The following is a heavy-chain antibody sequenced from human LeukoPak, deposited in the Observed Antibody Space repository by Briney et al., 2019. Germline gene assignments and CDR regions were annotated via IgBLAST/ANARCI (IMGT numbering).Heavy chain of an antibody. V-gene: IGHV1-69*13. CDR2: IIPIFGTA. CDR1: GGTFSSYA. D-gene: IGHD6-6*01. CDR3: ARDQGIAARPELDY. J-gene: IGHJ4*02. Sequence: SVKVSCKASGGTFSSYAISWVRQAPGQGLEWMGGIIPIFGTANYAQKFQSRVTITVDESTSTAYMELSSLRSEDTAVYYCARDQGIAARPELDYWGQGTLVTVSS.